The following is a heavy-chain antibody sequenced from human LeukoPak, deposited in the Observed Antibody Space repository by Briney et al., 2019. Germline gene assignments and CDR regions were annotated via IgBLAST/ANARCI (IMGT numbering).Heavy chain of an antibody. V-gene: IGHV3-64D*06. D-gene: IGHD3-10*01. CDR3: ARDAQGGDGDFDF. Sequence: GGSLRLSCSASGFTFGSYAMHWVRQAAGKGLEYVSAISSNGGSTHYADSVKDRFTISRDNSKNTLYLQMSSLRAEDTAVYYCARDAQGGDGDFDFWGQGTLVTLSS. CDR2: ISSNGGST. J-gene: IGHJ4*02. CDR1: GFTFGSYA.